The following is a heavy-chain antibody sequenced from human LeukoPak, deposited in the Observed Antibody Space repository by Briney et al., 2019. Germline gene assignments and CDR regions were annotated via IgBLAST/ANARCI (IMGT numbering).Heavy chain of an antibody. CDR3: ASASYCGSSSCYYYFNY. D-gene: IGHD2-2*01. CDR1: GGSISNGGYY. J-gene: IGHJ4*02. V-gene: IGHV4-31*03. Sequence: KPSETLSLTCTVSGGSISNGGYYRIWIRQHPGKGLEWIGYIHYSGSTYYNPSLKSRVAISVDTSKNQFSLKLSSVTAADTALYFWASASYCGSSSCYYYFNYWGQGSLVTVSS. CDR2: IHYSGST.